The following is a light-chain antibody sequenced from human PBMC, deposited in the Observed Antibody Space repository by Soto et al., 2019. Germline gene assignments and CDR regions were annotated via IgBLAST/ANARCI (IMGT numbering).Light chain of an antibody. CDR1: QSVGSNY. J-gene: IGKJ5*01. Sequence: EIVMTQSPATLSVSPGERATLSCRASQSVGSNYLAWYQQKPGQAPRLLIYGASVRATGVPDRFSGSGSGTDFTLTISRLEPEDFAVYYCQQYTSSLNTFGQGTRLEIK. V-gene: IGKV3-20*01. CDR2: GAS. CDR3: QQYTSSLNT.